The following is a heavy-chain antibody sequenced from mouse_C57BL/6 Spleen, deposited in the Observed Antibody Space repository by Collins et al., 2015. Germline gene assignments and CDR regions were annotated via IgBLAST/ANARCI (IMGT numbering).Heavy chain of an antibody. Sequence: QVQLQQPGAELVKPGASVKLSCKASGYTFTSYWMHWVKQRPGQGLEWIGMIHPNSGSTNYNEKFKSKATLTVDKSSSTAYMQLSSLTSEDSAVYYCAREGIRSKGGLDYWGQGTTLTVSS. CDR2: IHPNSGST. CDR1: GYTFTSYW. V-gene: IGHV1-64*01. J-gene: IGHJ2*01. D-gene: IGHD1-3*01. CDR3: AREGIRSKGGLDY.